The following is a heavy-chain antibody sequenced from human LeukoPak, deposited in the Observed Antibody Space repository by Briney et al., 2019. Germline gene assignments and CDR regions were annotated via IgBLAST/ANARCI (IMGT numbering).Heavy chain of an antibody. Sequence: ASVKVSCKASGYTFTSYGISWVRQAPGQGLEWMGWISAYNGNTHYAQKLQGRVTMTTDTSTSTAYMELRSLRSDDTAVYYCASILRYSSGWYYFDYWGQGTLVTVSS. CDR1: GYTFTSYG. CDR2: ISAYNGNT. J-gene: IGHJ4*02. D-gene: IGHD6-19*01. V-gene: IGHV1-18*01. CDR3: ASILRYSSGWYYFDY.